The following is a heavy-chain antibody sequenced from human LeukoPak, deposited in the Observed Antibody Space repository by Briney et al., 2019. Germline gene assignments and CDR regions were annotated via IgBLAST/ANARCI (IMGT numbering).Heavy chain of an antibody. V-gene: IGHV4-59*01. J-gene: IGHJ6*03. CDR2: IYYSGST. D-gene: IGHD3-16*01. CDR1: GGSISSYY. Sequence: PSETLTLTCTVSGGSISSYYWSWIRQPPGKGLEYIGYIYYSGSTNYNPSLKSRLTISVDTSKNQFSLKLSSVTAADTAVYYCASETSQKGAHYMDVWDKGTTVTISS. CDR3: ASETSQKGAHYMDV.